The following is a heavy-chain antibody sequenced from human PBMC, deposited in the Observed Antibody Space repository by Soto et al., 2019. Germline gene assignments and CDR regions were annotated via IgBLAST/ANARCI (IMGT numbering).Heavy chain of an antibody. CDR3: ARGIEPAGIATPYGYHSYGMEV. D-gene: IGHD2-2*01. J-gene: IGHJ6*01. V-gene: IGHV1-8*01. CDR2: IKPNSRNT. CDR1: GSTFPRYD. Sequence: QVPLVQSGADVKNPGASVKVSCKASGSTFPRYDVNWVRQATGQGREWMRWIKPNSRNTGYEQKFSGRVTMTSTNSINTGYIELCSVRCKDTDVSHCARGIEPAGIATPYGYHSYGMEVWGRGTTVPV.